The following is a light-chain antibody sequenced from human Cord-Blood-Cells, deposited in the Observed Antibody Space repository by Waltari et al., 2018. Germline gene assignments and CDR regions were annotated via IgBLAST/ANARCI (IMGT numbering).Light chain of an antibody. J-gene: IGKJ1*01. CDR1: QSISSY. V-gene: IGKV1-39*01. CDR2: AAS. CDR3: QQSYSTPT. Sequence: DIQMTQSPSSLSASVGDRVTITCRASQSISSYLNWYQQKPGKAPKLLIYAASSLQSGVPSRFSGRGSGTDFTLTISSLQPEDFATYYCQQSYSTPTFVQGTKIEIK.